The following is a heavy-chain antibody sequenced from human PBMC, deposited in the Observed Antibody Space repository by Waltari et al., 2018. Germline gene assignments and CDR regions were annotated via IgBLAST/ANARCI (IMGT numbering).Heavy chain of an antibody. CDR2: ICGSGGSK. J-gene: IGHJ4*02. V-gene: IGHV3-23*01. Sequence: EVQLLESGGGLVQPGGSLRLSCAASGFTFSSYAMSWVRQAPGKGLEWVSAICGSGGSKYDEDSGKGRCTMSRDNSKNTLYLQMNSLRAEDTAVYYGAKAQLAVRIAARPNYWGQGTLVTVSS. CDR1: GFTFSSYA. D-gene: IGHD6-6*01. CDR3: AKAQLAVRIAARPNY.